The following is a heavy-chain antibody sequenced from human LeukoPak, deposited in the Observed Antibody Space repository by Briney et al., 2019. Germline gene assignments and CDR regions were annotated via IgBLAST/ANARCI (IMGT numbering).Heavy chain of an antibody. Sequence: SETLSLTCTVSGGSITSYYWNWIRQPAGKGLEWIGHIHTSGSTNYNPSLKSRVTMSVDTSKNQFSLKLSSVTAADTAVYYCATSGGILIWFDPWGQGTLVTVST. J-gene: IGHJ5*02. CDR3: ATSGGILIWFDP. CDR2: IHTSGST. D-gene: IGHD2-15*01. V-gene: IGHV4-4*07. CDR1: GGSITSYY.